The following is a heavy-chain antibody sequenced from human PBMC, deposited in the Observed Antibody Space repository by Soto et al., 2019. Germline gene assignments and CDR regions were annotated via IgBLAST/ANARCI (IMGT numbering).Heavy chain of an antibody. CDR3: AKISREGSALVYYFDY. CDR1: RFTFSSFG. J-gene: IGHJ4*02. CDR2: ISYDGSNK. Sequence: GGSLRLSCAASRFTFSSFGMHWVRQAPGKGLEWVAVISYDGSNKYYEDSVKGRFTISRDNSKNTLYLQMNSLRADDTAVYYCAKISREGSALVYYFDYWGQGTLVTVSS. D-gene: IGHD2-8*01. V-gene: IGHV3-30*18.